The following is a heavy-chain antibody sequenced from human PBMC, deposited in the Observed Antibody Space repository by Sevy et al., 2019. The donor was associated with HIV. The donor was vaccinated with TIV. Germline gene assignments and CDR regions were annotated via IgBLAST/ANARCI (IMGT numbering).Heavy chain of an antibody. CDR1: GFTVSSNY. CDR2: IYSGGST. V-gene: IGHV3-53*01. Sequence: GGSLRLSCAASGFTVSSNYMSWVRQAPGKGLEWVSVIYSGGSTYYADSVKGRFTISRDNSKNTLYLQMNSLRAEDTAVNYCATGGRGYVSSGYYFFARAFDIWGQGTMVTVSS. J-gene: IGHJ3*02. CDR3: ATGGRGYVSSGYYFFARAFDI. D-gene: IGHD3-22*01.